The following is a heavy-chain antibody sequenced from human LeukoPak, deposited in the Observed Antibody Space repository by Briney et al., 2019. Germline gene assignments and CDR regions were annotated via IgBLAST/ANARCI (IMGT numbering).Heavy chain of an antibody. Sequence: SETLSLTCTVSGGSFSSYYWTWIRQPPGKGLEWIEYIYYTGSTNYNPSLKSRVTISLDASKNQFSLKLSSVTAADTAVYYCARGRPSGGSCYEDYWGQGTLVTVSS. CDR1: GGSFSSYY. CDR3: ARGRPSGGSCYEDY. D-gene: IGHD2-15*01. J-gene: IGHJ4*02. CDR2: IYYTGST. V-gene: IGHV4-59*01.